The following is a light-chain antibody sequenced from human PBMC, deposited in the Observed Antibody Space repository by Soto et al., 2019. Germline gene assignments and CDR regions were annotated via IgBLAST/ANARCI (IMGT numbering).Light chain of an antibody. Sequence: DIQMTQSPSTLSASVGDRVTITCRASQSISSWLAWYQKKPGKAPNLLIYKTSSLESGVPSRFSGSGSGTEFTLTVNSLQPDDFATYYCQHYDSYPLTFGGGTKVEIK. CDR2: KTS. J-gene: IGKJ4*01. V-gene: IGKV1-5*03. CDR1: QSISSW. CDR3: QHYDSYPLT.